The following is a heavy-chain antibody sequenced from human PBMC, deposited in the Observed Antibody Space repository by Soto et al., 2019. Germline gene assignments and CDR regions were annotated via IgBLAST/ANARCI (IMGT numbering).Heavy chain of an antibody. V-gene: IGHV3-30*18. CDR2: ISYDGSNK. J-gene: IGHJ6*02. D-gene: IGHD3-9*01. CDR1: GFTFSSYG. Sequence: GGSLRLSCAASGFTFSSYGMHWVRQAPGKGLEWVAVISYDGSNKYYADSVKGRFTISRDNSKNTLYLQMNSLRAEDTAVYYCAKEVSDIYYYYGMDVWGQGTTVTV. CDR3: AKEVSDIYYYYGMDV.